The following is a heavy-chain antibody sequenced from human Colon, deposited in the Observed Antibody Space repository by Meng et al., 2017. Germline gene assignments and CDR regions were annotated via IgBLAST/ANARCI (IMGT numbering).Heavy chain of an antibody. CDR3: ATGLRHGDWFDP. V-gene: IGHV4-34*02. Sequence: VQLQQGGAGLLMPSESLPLSCAVSGGSFCGFYWSWIRQPPGKGLEWIGEIDHFGISNYNSSLKGRLTMSVDTSKKQISLTLTSVTAADTAVYYCATGLRHGDWFDPWGPGTLVTVSS. D-gene: IGHD4-17*01. CDR2: IDHFGIS. J-gene: IGHJ5*02. CDR1: GGSFCGFY.